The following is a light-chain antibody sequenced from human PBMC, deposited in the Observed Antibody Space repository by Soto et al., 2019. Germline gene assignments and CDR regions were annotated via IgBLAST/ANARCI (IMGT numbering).Light chain of an antibody. Sequence: IVWTQSPGTLSLSPGERATLSCRASQSVSSSYLAWYQQKPGQAPRLLIYGASSRATGIPDRFSGSGSGTDFTLTISRLEPEDFAVYYCQQYGRSPKTFGQGTKLEIK. J-gene: IGKJ2*01. CDR2: GAS. CDR3: QQYGRSPKT. V-gene: IGKV3-20*01. CDR1: QSVSSSY.